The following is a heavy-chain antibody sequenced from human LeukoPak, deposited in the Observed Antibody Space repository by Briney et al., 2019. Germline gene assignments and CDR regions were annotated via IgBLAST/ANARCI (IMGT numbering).Heavy chain of an antibody. CDR3: ARSHDHLWGNYPDY. CDR2: IHHDGRI. V-gene: IGHV4/OR15-8*01. CDR1: GGSIDSTNW. Sequence: SETLSLTCDVSGGSIDSTNWWNRVRQPPGKRLEWIGEIHHDGRINYNPSLESRVTLSVDKSKNQFSLRLNSVTAADTAMYYCARSHDHLWGNYPDYWGREPWSPSLQ. D-gene: IGHD3-16*02. J-gene: IGHJ4*02.